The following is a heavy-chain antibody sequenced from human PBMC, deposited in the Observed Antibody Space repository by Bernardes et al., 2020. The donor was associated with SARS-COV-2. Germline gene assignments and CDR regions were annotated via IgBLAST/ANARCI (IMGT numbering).Heavy chain of an antibody. CDR3: ATPGGYSYGYDY. D-gene: IGHD5-18*01. J-gene: IGHJ4*02. V-gene: IGHV1-8*01. CDR2: MNPNSGNT. CDR1: GYTFTSYE. Sequence: ASEKVSCKASGYTFTSYEIDWVRQATGQGLEWMGWMNPNSGNTGYAQKFQGRVTMTRNTSISTAYMELSSLRSEDTAVYYCATPGGYSYGYDYWGQGTLVTVSS.